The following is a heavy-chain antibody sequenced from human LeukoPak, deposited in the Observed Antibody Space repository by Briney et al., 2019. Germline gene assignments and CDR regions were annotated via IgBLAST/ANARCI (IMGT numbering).Heavy chain of an antibody. CDR2: IIPIFGTA. V-gene: IGHV1-69*06. CDR1: GGTFSSYA. D-gene: IGHD6-19*01. Sequence: SVKVSCKASGGTFSSYAISWVRQAPGQGLEWMGGIIPIFGTANYAQKFQGRVTITADKSTSTAYMELSSLRSEDTAVYYCARDRSAVAVAGIYYYYYMDVWGKGTTVTVSS. J-gene: IGHJ6*03. CDR3: ARDRSAVAVAGIYYYYYMDV.